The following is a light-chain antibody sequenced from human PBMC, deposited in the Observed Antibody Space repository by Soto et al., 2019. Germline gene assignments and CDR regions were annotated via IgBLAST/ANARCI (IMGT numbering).Light chain of an antibody. Sequence: QSALTQPPSVSGAPGQRVSISCTGSTSNIGAPYDVHWYQHLPGTAPKLLIYGDNNRPSGVPDRFSGSKSGTSASLAISGLRSEDEGDYYCVSWDDSLSGLVFGTGTKVTVL. CDR1: TSNIGAPYD. J-gene: IGLJ1*01. CDR3: VSWDDSLSGLV. V-gene: IGLV1-40*01. CDR2: GDN.